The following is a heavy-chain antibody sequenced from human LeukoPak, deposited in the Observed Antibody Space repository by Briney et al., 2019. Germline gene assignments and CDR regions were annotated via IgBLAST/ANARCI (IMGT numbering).Heavy chain of an antibody. J-gene: IGHJ1*01. CDR3: ARAAYSGSYRPKEYFQH. CDR1: GYTFTSYY. V-gene: IGHV1-46*01. D-gene: IGHD1-26*01. CDR2: INPSGGST. Sequence: EASVKVSCKASGYTFTSYYMHWVRQAPGQGLEWMGIINPSGGSTSYAQKFQGGVTMTRDTSTSTVYMELSSLRSEDTAVYYCARAAYSGSYRPKEYFQHWGQGTLVTVSS.